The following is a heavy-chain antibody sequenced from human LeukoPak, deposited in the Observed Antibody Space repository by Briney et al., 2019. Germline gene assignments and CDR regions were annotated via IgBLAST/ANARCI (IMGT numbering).Heavy chain of an antibody. J-gene: IGHJ3*02. V-gene: IGHV3-30-3*01. CDR1: VFTFSSYA. CDR3: ARDGVYGDYEGAFDI. Sequence: PGGSLRLSCADSVFTFSSYAMHWVRQAPGKGLEWVAVISYDGSNKYYADSVKGRFTISRDNSKNTLYLQMNSLRAEDTAVYYCARDGVYGDYEGAFDIWGQGTMVTVSS. CDR2: ISYDGSNK. D-gene: IGHD4-17*01.